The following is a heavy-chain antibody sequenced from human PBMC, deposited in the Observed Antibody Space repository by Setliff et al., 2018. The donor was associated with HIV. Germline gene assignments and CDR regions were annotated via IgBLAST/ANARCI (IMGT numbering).Heavy chain of an antibody. CDR2: ISSSGSTI. CDR3: ARPTGYSSSWYPLDAFDI. Sequence: GGSLRLSCAASGFTFSDYYMSWIRQAPGKGLEWVSYISSSGSTIYYADSVKGRFTISRDNAKNSLYLQMNSLRAEDTAVYYCARPTGYSSSWYPLDAFDIWGQGTMVTVSS. J-gene: IGHJ3*02. V-gene: IGHV3-11*04. CDR1: GFTFSDYY. D-gene: IGHD6-13*01.